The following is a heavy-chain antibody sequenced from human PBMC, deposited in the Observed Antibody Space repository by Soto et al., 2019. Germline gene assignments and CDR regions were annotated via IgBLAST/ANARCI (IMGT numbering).Heavy chain of an antibody. V-gene: IGHV3-23*01. J-gene: IGHJ5*02. CDR3: AKGSSSPPNWFDP. D-gene: IGHD2-2*01. CDR2: ISGSGGST. Sequence: EVQLLVSGGGLVQPGGSLRVACVGSGFTFSTYAMNWVRQAPGKGLEWVSAISGSGGSTYYADSVKGRFTISRDNSKNTLYLQMNSLRADDTAIYYCAKGSSSPPNWFDPWGQGTLVTVSS. CDR1: GFTFSTYA.